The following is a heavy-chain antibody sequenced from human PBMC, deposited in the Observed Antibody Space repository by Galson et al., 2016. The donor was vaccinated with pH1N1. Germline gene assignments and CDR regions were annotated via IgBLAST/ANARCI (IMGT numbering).Heavy chain of an antibody. V-gene: IGHV6-1*01. CDR3: AREGVTESGRWENAFAI. Sequence: CPISGDSVSSIDSAWNWIRQSPSGGLEWLGRTYYRCRWIYDYAGSVSGRIPITPDTSKNQFTLQLSPVTPEDTAVYYCAREGVTESGRWENAFAIWGQGTMVTVS. CDR2: TYYRCRWIY. D-gene: IGHD1-26*01. CDR1: GDSVSSIDSA. J-gene: IGHJ3*02.